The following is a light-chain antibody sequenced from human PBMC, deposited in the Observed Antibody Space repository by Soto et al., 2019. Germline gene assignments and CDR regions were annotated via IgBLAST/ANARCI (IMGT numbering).Light chain of an antibody. CDR2: DNN. V-gene: IGLV1-51*01. Sequence: QSALTQPPSVSAAPGQKVTISCSGSSSNIGNNYVSWYQQLPGTAPKLLIYDNNKRPSGIPDRFSGSKSGTSATLGITGLQTGDEADYYCGTWDSSLSAGYWVFGGGTKLTVL. CDR3: GTWDSSLSAGYWV. CDR1: SSNIGNNY. J-gene: IGLJ3*02.